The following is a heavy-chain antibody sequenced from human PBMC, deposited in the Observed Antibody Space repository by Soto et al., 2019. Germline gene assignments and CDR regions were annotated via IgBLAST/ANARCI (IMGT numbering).Heavy chain of an antibody. J-gene: IGHJ4*02. V-gene: IGHV4-30-4*01. CDR1: GGSISSGDYY. D-gene: IGHD2-2*02. CDR2: IYYSGST. Sequence: SETLSLTCTVYGGSISSGDYYWSWIRQPPGKGLEWIGYIYYSGSTYYNPSLKSRVTISVDTSKNQFSLKLSSVTAADTAVYYCARTQYQLLYCLDYWGQGTLVTVSS. CDR3: ARTQYQLLYCLDY.